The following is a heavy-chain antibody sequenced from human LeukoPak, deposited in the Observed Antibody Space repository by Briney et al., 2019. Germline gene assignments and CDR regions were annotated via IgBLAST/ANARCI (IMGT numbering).Heavy chain of an antibody. Sequence: MSSETLSLTCTVSGGSISSYYWSWIRQPPGKGLEWIGYIYYSGSTNYNPSLKSRVTISVDTSKNQFSLKLSSVTAADTAVYYCARAEFLRYGEPKRGFDIWGQGTMVTVSS. CDR3: ARAEFLRYGEPKRGFDI. CDR1: GGSISSYY. J-gene: IGHJ3*02. D-gene: IGHD3-10*01. CDR2: IYYSGST. V-gene: IGHV4-59*01.